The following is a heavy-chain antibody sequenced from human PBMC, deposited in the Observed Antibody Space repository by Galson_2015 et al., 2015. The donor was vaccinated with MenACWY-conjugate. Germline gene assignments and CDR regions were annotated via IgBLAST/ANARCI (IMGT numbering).Heavy chain of an antibody. CDR2: ITSSGGST. V-gene: IGHV3-23*01. J-gene: IGHJ6*02. CDR3: AKDYYDSSGYPYYYYGMDV. D-gene: IGHD3-22*01. Sequence: RQTPGKGLEWVSVITSSGGSTYHADSVKGRFTIPRDNSKNTLYLQMNSLRAEDTAVYYCAKDYYDSSGYPYYYYGMDVWGQGTTVIVSS.